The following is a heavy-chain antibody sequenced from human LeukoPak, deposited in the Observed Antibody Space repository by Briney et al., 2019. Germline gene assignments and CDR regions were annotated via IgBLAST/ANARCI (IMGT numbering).Heavy chain of an antibody. J-gene: IGHJ4*02. CDR2: ISGSSYYI. CDR1: GFTFSSYT. D-gene: IGHD2-2*01. CDR3: AREAGSYCSSTSCYLDY. Sequence: PGGSLRLSCAASGFTFSSYTINWVRQAPGKGLEWVSSISGSSYYIYYADSVRGRFTISRDNAKNSAYLQMNSLRAEDTAVYYCAREAGSYCSSTSCYLDYWGQGTLVTVSS. V-gene: IGHV3-21*01.